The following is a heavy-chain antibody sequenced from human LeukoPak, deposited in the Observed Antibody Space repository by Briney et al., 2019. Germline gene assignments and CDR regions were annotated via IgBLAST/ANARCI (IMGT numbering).Heavy chain of an antibody. Sequence: PGGSLRLSCAASGFTFSSYVMSWVRQAPGKGLEWVSSISGSSSSTYYADSVKGRFTISRDNSKNTLYLQMNSLRAADTATYFCVKDAPLPFDFWGQGALVIVSS. CDR2: ISGSSSST. CDR1: GFTFSSYV. V-gene: IGHV3-23*01. CDR3: VKDAPLPFDF. J-gene: IGHJ4*02.